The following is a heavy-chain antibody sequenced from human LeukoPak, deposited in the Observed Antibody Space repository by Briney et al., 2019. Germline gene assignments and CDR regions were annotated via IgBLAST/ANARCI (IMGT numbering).Heavy chain of an antibody. CDR1: GYTLTSYG. CDR2: ISAYNGNT. Sequence: ASVKVSCKASGYTLTSYGISWVRQAPGQGLEWMGWISAYNGNTNYAQKLQGGVTMTTDTSTSTAYMELRSLRSDDTAVYYCARGGYCSSTSCYGSLDWGQGTLVTVSS. CDR3: ARGGYCSSTSCYGSLD. D-gene: IGHD2-2*01. V-gene: IGHV1-18*01. J-gene: IGHJ4*02.